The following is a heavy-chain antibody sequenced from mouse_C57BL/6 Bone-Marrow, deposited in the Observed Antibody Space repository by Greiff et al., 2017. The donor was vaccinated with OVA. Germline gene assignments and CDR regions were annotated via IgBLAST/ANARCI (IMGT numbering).Heavy chain of an antibody. J-gene: IGHJ3*01. CDR1: GFTFNTYA. V-gene: IGHV10-3*01. CDR2: KRSKSSNYAT. D-gene: IGHD2-4*01. CDR3: VSYDYDWFAY. Sequence: EVKLVESGGGLVQPKGSLKLSCAASGFTFNTYAMHWVRQAPGKGLEWVARKRSKSSNYATYYADSVKDRFTISRDDSQSMLYLQMNNLKTEDTAMYYCVSYDYDWFAYWGQGTLVTVSA.